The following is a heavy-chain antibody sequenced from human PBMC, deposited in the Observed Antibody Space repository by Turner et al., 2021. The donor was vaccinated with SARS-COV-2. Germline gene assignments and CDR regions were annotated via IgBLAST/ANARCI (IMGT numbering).Heavy chain of an antibody. V-gene: IGHV3-53*01. J-gene: IGHJ4*02. D-gene: IGHD3-10*01. Sequence: VQLLESGGGVAQPGGSQRLSCAASGFTVSSNYMNWVRQAPGKGLEWVSVIYSGGSTFYADSVKGRFTISRDNSKNTLYLQMNSLRAEDTAVYYCAREAPLGVNSMAFDYWGQGTLVTVSS. CDR1: GFTVSSNY. CDR3: AREAPLGVNSMAFDY. CDR2: IYSGGST.